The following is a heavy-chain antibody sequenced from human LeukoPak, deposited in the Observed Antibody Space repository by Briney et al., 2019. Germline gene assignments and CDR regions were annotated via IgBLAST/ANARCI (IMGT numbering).Heavy chain of an antibody. J-gene: IGHJ4*02. D-gene: IGHD2-2*01. Sequence: EASVWVSCKASGYTFTSYGISWVRQAPGQGLEWMGWISAYHGNTNYAQKLQGRVTMTTDTSTSTAYMELRSLRSDDTAVYYCAREEDVVVPAAMPDYWGQGTLVTVSS. CDR1: GYTFTSYG. CDR3: AREEDVVVPAAMPDY. V-gene: IGHV1-18*01. CDR2: ISAYHGNT.